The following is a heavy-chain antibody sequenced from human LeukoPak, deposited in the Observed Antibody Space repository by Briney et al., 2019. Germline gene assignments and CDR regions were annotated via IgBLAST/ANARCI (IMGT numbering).Heavy chain of an antibody. CDR2: IIPILGIA. D-gene: IGHD2/OR15-2a*01. J-gene: IGHJ3*02. V-gene: IGHV1-69*04. Sequence: SAKVSCKASGYTFTSYAISWVRQAPGQGLEWMGRIIPILGIANYAQKFQGRVTITADKSTSTAYMELSSLRSEDTAVYYCARALRGLPLLSFFDIWGQGTMVTVSS. CDR3: ARALRGLPLLSFFDI. CDR1: GYTFTSYA.